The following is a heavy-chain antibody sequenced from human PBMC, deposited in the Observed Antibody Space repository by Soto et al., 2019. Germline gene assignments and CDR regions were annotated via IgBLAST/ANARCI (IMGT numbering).Heavy chain of an antibody. D-gene: IGHD2-2*01. J-gene: IGHJ6*02. CDR3: ARDLAVVVPAAILYYYYGMDV. V-gene: IGHV3-33*01. CDR2: IWYDGSNK. Sequence: QVQLVESGGGVVQPGRSLRLSCAASGFTFSSYGMHWVRQAPGKGLEWVAVIWYDGSNKYYADSVKGRFTISRDNSRNTLYLQMNSLRAEDTAVYYCARDLAVVVPAAILYYYYGMDVWGQGTTVTVSS. CDR1: GFTFSSYG.